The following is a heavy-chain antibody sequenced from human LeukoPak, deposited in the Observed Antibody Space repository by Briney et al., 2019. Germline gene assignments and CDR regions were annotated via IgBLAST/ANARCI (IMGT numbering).Heavy chain of an antibody. Sequence: PGGSLRLSRAASGFTFSDYYMSWIRQAPGKGLEWVSYISSSSSYTNYADSVKGRFTISRDNAKNSLYLQMNSLRAEDTAVYYCARALAVAGPFDYWGQGTLVTVSS. CDR3: ARALAVAGPFDY. CDR1: GFTFSDYY. D-gene: IGHD6-19*01. J-gene: IGHJ4*02. V-gene: IGHV3-11*06. CDR2: ISSSSSYT.